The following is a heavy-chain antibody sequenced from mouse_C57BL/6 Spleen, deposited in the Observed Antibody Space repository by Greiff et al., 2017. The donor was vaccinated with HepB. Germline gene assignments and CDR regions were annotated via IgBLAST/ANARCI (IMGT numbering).Heavy chain of an antibody. V-gene: IGHV3-6*01. J-gene: IGHJ3*01. CDR1: GYSITSGYY. CDR2: ISYDGSN. D-gene: IGHD4-1*01. CDR3: ARDGTGFFAY. Sequence: DVKLVESGPGLVKPSQSLSLTCSVTGYSITSGYYWNWIRQFPGNKLEWMGYISYDGSNNYNPSLKNRISITRDTSKNQFFLKLNSVTTEDTATYYCARDGTGFFAYWGQGTLVTVSA.